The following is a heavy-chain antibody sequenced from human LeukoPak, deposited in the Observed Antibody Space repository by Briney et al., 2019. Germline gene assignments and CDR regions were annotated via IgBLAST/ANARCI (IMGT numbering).Heavy chain of an antibody. CDR1: GGSISSYY. D-gene: IGHD5-18*01. CDR3: ARDRGIQLRKPGDRVYFDL. Sequence: SETLSLTCTVAGGSISSYYWSWIRQPPGKGLEWIGYIYYSGSTNYNPSLKSRVTLSVDTSKNQFSLKLSSVTAADTAVYYCARDRGIQLRKPGDRVYFDLWGRGTLVTVSS. V-gene: IGHV4-59*12. CDR2: IYYSGST. J-gene: IGHJ2*01.